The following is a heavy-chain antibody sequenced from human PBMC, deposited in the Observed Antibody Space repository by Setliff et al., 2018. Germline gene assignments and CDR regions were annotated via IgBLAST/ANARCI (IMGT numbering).Heavy chain of an antibody. D-gene: IGHD3-10*01. CDR3: AKAAGALMGHFDS. CDR2: ITWNSGTK. Sequence: SLRLSCAASGFTFSSYSMNWVRQAPGKGLAWVSDITWNSGTKNYADYVKGRFTISRDKANNLLFLHMTNLRPDDTVFYYCAKAAGALMGHFDSWGQGTLVTVSS. CDR1: GFTFSSYS. J-gene: IGHJ4*02. V-gene: IGHV3-9*01.